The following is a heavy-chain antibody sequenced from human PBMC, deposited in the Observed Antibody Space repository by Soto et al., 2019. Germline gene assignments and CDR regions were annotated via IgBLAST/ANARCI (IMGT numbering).Heavy chain of an antibody. CDR3: ARGRFDYIWGSPAPYLDY. J-gene: IGHJ4*01. Sequence: KASETLSLTCTVSGGSISSYYWSWIRQPPGKGLEWIGYIYNSGSTNYNPSLKSRVTISVDTSKNQFSLKLSSVTAADTAVYYCARGRFDYIWGSPAPYLDYWGHGALVTVSS. CDR2: IYNSGST. D-gene: IGHD3-16*01. V-gene: IGHV4-59*01. CDR1: GGSISSYY.